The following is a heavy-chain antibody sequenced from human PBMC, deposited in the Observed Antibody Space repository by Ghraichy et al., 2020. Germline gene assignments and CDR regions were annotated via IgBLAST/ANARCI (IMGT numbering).Heavy chain of an antibody. Sequence: SETLSLTCTVSGGSINSSSYYWGWIRQPPGKGLEWIGSIYYSGSTYYNPSLKSRVTISVDTSKNQFSLKLTSVTAADTAVYYCASTNLGTGSTGAYFDFWGQGTLVTVSS. CDR3: ASTNLGTGSTGAYFDF. CDR1: GGSINSSSYY. J-gene: IGHJ4*02. V-gene: IGHV4-39*01. D-gene: IGHD1-26*01. CDR2: IYYSGST.